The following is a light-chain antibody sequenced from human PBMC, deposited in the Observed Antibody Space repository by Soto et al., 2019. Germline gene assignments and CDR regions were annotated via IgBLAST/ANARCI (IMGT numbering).Light chain of an antibody. Sequence: EIVLTQSPGTLSLSPGERATLSCRTSQSVSSNDLAWYQQKPGQAPRLLIYGASNRATGNPDRFSGSGSGTDFTLTINRLEPEDFAVYYCQQYGSSETFGQGTKLEIK. J-gene: IGKJ2*01. CDR2: GAS. CDR1: QSVSSND. CDR3: QQYGSSET. V-gene: IGKV3-20*01.